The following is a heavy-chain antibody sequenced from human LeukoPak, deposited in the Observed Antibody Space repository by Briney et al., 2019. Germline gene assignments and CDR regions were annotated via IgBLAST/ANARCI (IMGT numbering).Heavy chain of an antibody. J-gene: IGHJ4*02. CDR2: IYYSGST. Sequence: PSETLSLTCTVSGGSISSSSYYWGWIRQPPGKGLEWIGSIYYSGSTYYNPSLKSRVTISVDTSKNQFSLKLSSVTAADTAVYYCARDLGSSSSFIDYWGQGTLVTVSS. CDR1: GGSISSSSYY. D-gene: IGHD6-6*01. CDR3: ARDLGSSSSFIDY. V-gene: IGHV4-39*07.